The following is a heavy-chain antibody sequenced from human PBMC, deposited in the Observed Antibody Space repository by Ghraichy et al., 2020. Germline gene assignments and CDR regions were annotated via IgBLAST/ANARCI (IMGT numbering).Heavy chain of an antibody. D-gene: IGHD3-3*01. CDR2: IIPIFGTA. CDR1: GGTFSSYA. V-gene: IGHV1-69*13. Sequence: SVKVSCKASGGTFSSYAISWVRQAPGQGLEWMGGIIPIFGTANYAKKFQGRVTITADESTSTAYMELSSLRSEDTAVYYCARVVSLEWLLEAGGMDVCGQGTTVTVSS. CDR3: ARVVSLEWLLEAGGMDV. J-gene: IGHJ6*02.